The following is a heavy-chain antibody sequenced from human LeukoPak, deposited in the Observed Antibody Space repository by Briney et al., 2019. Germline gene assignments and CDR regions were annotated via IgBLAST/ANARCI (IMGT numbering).Heavy chain of an antibody. CDR2: MNPNSGNT. V-gene: IGHV1-8*01. D-gene: IGHD3-22*01. CDR3: ARHPPHYYDSSGRVYYFDC. J-gene: IGHJ4*02. CDR1: GYTFTSYD. Sequence: ASVKVSCKASGYTFTSYDINWVRQATGQGLEWMGWMNPNSGNTGYAQKFQGRVTMTRNTSISTAYMELSSLRSEDTAVYYCARHPPHYYDSSGRVYYFDCWGQGTLVTVSS.